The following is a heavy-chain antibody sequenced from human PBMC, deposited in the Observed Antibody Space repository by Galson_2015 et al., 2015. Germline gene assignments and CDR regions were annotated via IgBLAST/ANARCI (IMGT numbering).Heavy chain of an antibody. Sequence: SLRLSCAASGFTFSSYGMHWVRQAPGKGLEWVAVISYDGSNKYYADSVKGRFTISRDNSKNTLYLQMNSLRAEDTAVYYCAKDGNSPNVWWLLLPDYYGMDVWGQGTTVTVSS. V-gene: IGHV3-30*18. CDR1: GFTFSSYG. J-gene: IGHJ6*02. D-gene: IGHD3-22*01. CDR3: AKDGNSPNVWWLLLPDYYGMDV. CDR2: ISYDGSNK.